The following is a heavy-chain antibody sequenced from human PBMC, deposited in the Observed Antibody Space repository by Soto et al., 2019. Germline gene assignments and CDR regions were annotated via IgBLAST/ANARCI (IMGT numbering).Heavy chain of an antibody. J-gene: IGHJ4*02. Sequence: EVQLLESGGGLVQPGGSLRLSCAASGFTFSSYAMSWVRQAPGKGLEWVSAISGSGGSTYYADSVKGRFTISRDNSKNTLYLQMNSLRAEDTAVYYCANPRDLWSGLNGGYDYWGQGTLVTVSS. CDR3: ANPRDLWSGLNGGYDY. D-gene: IGHD3-3*01. CDR2: ISGSGGST. V-gene: IGHV3-23*01. CDR1: GFTFSSYA.